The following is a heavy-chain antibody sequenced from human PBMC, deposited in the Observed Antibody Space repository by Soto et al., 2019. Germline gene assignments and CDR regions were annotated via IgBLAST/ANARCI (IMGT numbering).Heavy chain of an antibody. CDR2: IYYSGSI. CDR1: GDSISSLY. V-gene: IGHV4-59*01. J-gene: IGHJ4*02. D-gene: IGHD6-19*01. CDR3: AESLWDTSGWKTDY. Sequence: SETLSLTCTVSGDSISSLYWSWIRQPPGKGLEWIGYIYYSGSINYNPSLKSRVTISVDPSKNQFSLRLSSVTAADTAVYYCAESLWDTSGWKTDYWGQGTLVTVSS.